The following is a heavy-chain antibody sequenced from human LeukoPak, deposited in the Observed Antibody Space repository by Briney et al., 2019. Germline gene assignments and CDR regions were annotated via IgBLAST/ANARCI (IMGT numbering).Heavy chain of an antibody. CDR2: ISGSGDAT. CDR1: GFTFSSYW. CDR3: AKVKDISGYQHFDY. Sequence: GGSLRLSCAASGFTFSSYWMHWVRQAPGKGLEWVSAISGSGDATLYTDSVKGRFTFSRDNSRNALYLQMNSLRAEDTAVYYCAKVKDISGYQHFDYWGQGTLVTVSS. D-gene: IGHD3-22*01. V-gene: IGHV3-23*01. J-gene: IGHJ4*02.